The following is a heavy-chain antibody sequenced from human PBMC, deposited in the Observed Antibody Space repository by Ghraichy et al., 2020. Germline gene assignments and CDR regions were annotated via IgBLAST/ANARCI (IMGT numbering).Heavy chain of an antibody. Sequence: SETLSLTCTVSGGSICSGAYYWSWIRQHPGKGLEWIGFISYIGSTYYNPSLKSRLTLSVDTSENQFSLKLTSVTAADTAVYYCARVQGAPFYYDSSGYYFFDYWGQETLVS. V-gene: IGHV4-31*03. CDR3: ARVQGAPFYYDSSGYYFFDY. CDR1: GGSICSGAYY. J-gene: IGHJ4*02. CDR2: ISYIGST. D-gene: IGHD3-22*01.